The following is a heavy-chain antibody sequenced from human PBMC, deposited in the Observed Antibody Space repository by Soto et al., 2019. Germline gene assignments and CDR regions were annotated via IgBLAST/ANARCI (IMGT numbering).Heavy chain of an antibody. CDR1: GGSFSGYY. D-gene: IGHD3-10*01. V-gene: IGHV4-34*01. Sequence: SETLSLTCAVYGGSFSGYYWSWIRQPPGKGLEWIGEINHSGSTYYNPSLKSRVTISVDTSKNQFPLKLSSVTAADTAVYYCARLTLEGAVRPGSSGSYYAPLYYYGMDVWGQGTTVTVSS. CDR3: ARLTLEGAVRPGSSGSYYAPLYYYGMDV. CDR2: INHSGST. J-gene: IGHJ6*02.